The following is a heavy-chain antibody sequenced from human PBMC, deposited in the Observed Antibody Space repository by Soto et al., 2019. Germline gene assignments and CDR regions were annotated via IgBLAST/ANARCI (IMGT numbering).Heavy chain of an antibody. CDR3: ARRFYDSSGLFDY. Sequence: SETLSLTCTVSGGSISSGGYYWSWIRQHPGKGLEWIGYIYYSGSTYYNPSLKSRVTISVDTSKNQFSLKLSSVTAADTAVYYCARRFYDSSGLFDYWGQGTLVTVSS. V-gene: IGHV4-31*03. CDR1: GGSISSGGYY. CDR2: IYYSGST. D-gene: IGHD3-22*01. J-gene: IGHJ4*02.